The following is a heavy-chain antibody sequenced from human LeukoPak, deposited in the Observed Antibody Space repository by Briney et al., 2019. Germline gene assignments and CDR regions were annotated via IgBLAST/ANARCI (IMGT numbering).Heavy chain of an antibody. J-gene: IGHJ4*02. V-gene: IGHV3-30*02. Sequence: GGPLRLSCAASGFTFSSYGMHWVRQAPGKGLEWVAFIRYDGSNKYYADSVKGRFTISRDNSKNTLYLQMNSLRAEDTAVYYCAARYYYGSGSTDDYWGQGTLVTVTS. CDR2: IRYDGSNK. CDR3: AARYYYGSGSTDDY. CDR1: GFTFSSYG. D-gene: IGHD3-10*01.